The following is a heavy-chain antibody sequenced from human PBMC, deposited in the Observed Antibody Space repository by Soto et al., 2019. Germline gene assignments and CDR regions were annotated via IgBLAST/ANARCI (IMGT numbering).Heavy chain of an antibody. V-gene: IGHV1-18*01. CDR1: GYTFTSYG. CDR2: ISAYNGNT. CDR3: ASSAIYCSGGSCYPEYFQH. J-gene: IGHJ1*01. D-gene: IGHD2-15*01. Sequence: GASVKVSCKASGYTFTSYGISWVRQAPGQGLEWMGWISAYNGNTNYAQKLQGRVTMTTDTSTSTAYMELRSLRSDDTAVYYCASSAIYCSGGSCYPEYFQHWGQGTLVTVSS.